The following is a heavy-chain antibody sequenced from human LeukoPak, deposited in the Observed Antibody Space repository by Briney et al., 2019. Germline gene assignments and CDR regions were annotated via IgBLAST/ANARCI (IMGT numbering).Heavy chain of an antibody. Sequence: GGSLRLSCAASGFTFSSYWMGWVRQAPGKRLEWVANMNIDGSEKYYADSAKGRFTISRDNARNSVYLQMNSLRVEDTAVYYCARDPVEWELLLDYWGQGTLVTVSS. CDR2: MNIDGSEK. D-gene: IGHD1-26*01. CDR3: ARDPVEWELLLDY. J-gene: IGHJ4*02. V-gene: IGHV3-7*01. CDR1: GFTFSSYW.